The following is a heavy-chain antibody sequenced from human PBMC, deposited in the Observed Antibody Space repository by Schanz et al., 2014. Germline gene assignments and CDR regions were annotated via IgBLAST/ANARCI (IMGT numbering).Heavy chain of an antibody. CDR3: ASYDFWSGYSFDP. V-gene: IGHV3-23*04. CDR2: INTADTT. D-gene: IGHD3-3*01. J-gene: IGHJ5*02. Sequence: DVQLAESGGGLVQPGGSLRLSCAASGFTLSSYALSWVRQSPGKGLEWVSAINTADTTYYADSVKGRFTVSRDNSKNTVYLQMNSLRVEDTAVYYCASYDFWSGYSFDPWGQGTLVTVSS. CDR1: GFTLSSYA.